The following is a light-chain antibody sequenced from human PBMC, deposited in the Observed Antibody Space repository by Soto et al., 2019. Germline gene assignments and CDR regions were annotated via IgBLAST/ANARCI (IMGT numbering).Light chain of an antibody. CDR3: ELYGSSPMYT. CDR2: GAS. Sequence: EIVLTQSPGTLSLSPGERATLSCRASQSVSNSALAWYLQKPGQAPRLLIYGASSRATGIPDRFSGSGSGTDFTLTISRLVPEDFAVYDCELYGSSPMYTFGQGTRLEIK. J-gene: IGKJ2*01. CDR1: QSVSNSA. V-gene: IGKV3-20*01.